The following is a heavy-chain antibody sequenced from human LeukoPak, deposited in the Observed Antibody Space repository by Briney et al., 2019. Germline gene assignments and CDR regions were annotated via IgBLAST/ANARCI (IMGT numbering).Heavy chain of an antibody. J-gene: IGHJ1*01. CDR3: ASQRQTMVRGVIITDSTAEYFQH. Sequence: SVKVSCKASGGTFSSYAISWVRQAPGQGLEWMGGIIPIFGTANYAQKFQGRVTITADESTSTAYMELSSLRSEDTAVHYCASQRQTMVRGVIITDSTAEYFQHWGQGTLVTVSS. V-gene: IGHV1-69*13. D-gene: IGHD3-10*01. CDR2: IIPIFGTA. CDR1: GGTFSSYA.